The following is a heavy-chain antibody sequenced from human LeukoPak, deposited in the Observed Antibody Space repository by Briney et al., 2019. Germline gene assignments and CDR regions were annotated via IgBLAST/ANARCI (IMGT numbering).Heavy chain of an antibody. Sequence: GGSLRLSCAASGFTFSNYGMHWVRQAPGKGLEWVAFIRYDESTEFYADSVKGRFTISRDNSKTTLYLQMNSLRAEDTAVYYCAKDLPTPYFDYWGQGTLVTVSS. J-gene: IGHJ4*02. CDR2: IRYDESTE. CDR1: GFTFSNYG. CDR3: AKDLPTPYFDY. D-gene: IGHD4-23*01. V-gene: IGHV3-30*02.